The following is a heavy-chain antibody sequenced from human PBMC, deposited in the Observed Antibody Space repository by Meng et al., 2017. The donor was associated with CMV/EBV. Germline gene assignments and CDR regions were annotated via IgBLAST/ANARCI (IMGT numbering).Heavy chain of an antibody. CDR3: ASGTLRLGFDP. D-gene: IGHD1-26*01. Sequence: SCAASGFTFSSYWMHWGRQAPGKGRVWVSRINSDGSSTSYADSVKGRFTISRDNAKNTLYLQMNSLKAEDTAVYYCASGTLRLGFDPWGQGTLVTVSS. J-gene: IGHJ5*02. CDR2: INSDGSST. CDR1: GFTFSSYW. V-gene: IGHV3-74*01.